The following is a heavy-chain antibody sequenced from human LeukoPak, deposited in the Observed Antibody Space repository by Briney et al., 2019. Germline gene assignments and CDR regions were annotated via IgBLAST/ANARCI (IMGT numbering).Heavy chain of an antibody. V-gene: IGHV4-59*08. D-gene: IGHD3-10*01. CDR3: ARHHFGTLVRGSNRGRDYHYYHGVDV. Sequence: SETLSLTCTVSGDSINRYHWSWIRQPPGKGLEWIGHIYYSGSTNYNPSLQSRVTISVDTSKNQFSLKLTSVTAADTAVYYCARHHFGTLVRGSNRGRDYHYYHGVDVWGQGTTVTVSS. CDR1: GDSINRYH. J-gene: IGHJ6*02. CDR2: IYYSGST.